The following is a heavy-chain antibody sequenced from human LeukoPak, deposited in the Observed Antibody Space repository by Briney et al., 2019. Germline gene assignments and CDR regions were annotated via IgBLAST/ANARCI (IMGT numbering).Heavy chain of an antibody. V-gene: IGHV3-23*01. CDR3: AKDLGRYRNNYFDY. Sequence: GGSLRPSCAASGFTFSSYAMSWVRQAPEKGLEWVSTISGSGGGTYYAASVKGRFTISRDDSKNTLYLQMNSLRAEDTAVYYCAKDLGRYRNNYFDYWGQGTLVTVSS. CDR1: GFTFSSYA. J-gene: IGHJ4*02. D-gene: IGHD1-26*01. CDR2: ISGSGGGT.